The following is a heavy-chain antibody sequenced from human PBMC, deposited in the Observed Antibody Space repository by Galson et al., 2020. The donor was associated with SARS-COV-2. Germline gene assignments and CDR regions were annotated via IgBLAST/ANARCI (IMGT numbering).Heavy chain of an antibody. V-gene: IGHV4-39*01. Sequence: ASETLSLTCTFSGGSIRTSGYYWGWIRQPPGKGLEWIGSMYSSGGTYYNPSLTSRVTISGDTSTNQFSLKMTCVTAADTAMYYCARHGGIGNWFDPWGQGTLVTVSS. J-gene: IGHJ5*02. CDR2: MYSSGGT. CDR1: GGSIRTSGYY. CDR3: ARHGGIGNWFDP. D-gene: IGHD3-16*01.